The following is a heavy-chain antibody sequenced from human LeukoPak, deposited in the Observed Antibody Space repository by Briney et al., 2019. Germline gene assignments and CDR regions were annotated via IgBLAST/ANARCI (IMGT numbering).Heavy chain of an antibody. D-gene: IGHD2-21*02. V-gene: IGHV4-61*01. CDR1: GGSISSGTY. CDR2: IYYSGST. J-gene: IGHJ2*01. CDR3: ARTLELAYCGGDCRPEWYFDL. Sequence: SETLSLTCAVSGGSISSGTYWSWVRQPPGKGLEWIGYIYYSGSTNYNPSPKSRVTISVDTSKNQFSLKLSSVTAADTAVYYCARTLELAYCGGDCRPEWYFDLWGRGTLVTVSS.